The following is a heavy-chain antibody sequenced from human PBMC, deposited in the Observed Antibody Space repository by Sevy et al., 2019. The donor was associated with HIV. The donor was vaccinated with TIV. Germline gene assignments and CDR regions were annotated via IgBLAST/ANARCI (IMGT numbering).Heavy chain of an antibody. V-gene: IGHV4-34*01. CDR1: GGSFSDYS. Sequence: SETLSLTCGVYGGSFSDYSWSWIRQPPGKGLEWIGEINHGGSSIYDPSLKSRVAISVDTSKNQLSLKLTSVTAADTGVYYCARRRRRWGQWAFDIWGQGTMVTVSS. D-gene: IGHD1-26*01. J-gene: IGHJ3*02. CDR2: INHGGSS. CDR3: ARRRRRWGQWAFDI.